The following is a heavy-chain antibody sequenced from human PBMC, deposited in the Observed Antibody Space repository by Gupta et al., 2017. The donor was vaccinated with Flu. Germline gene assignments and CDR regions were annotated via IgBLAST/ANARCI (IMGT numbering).Heavy chain of an antibody. CDR1: STSW. Sequence: STSWRTWVRQAPGKGLEWVANIKEDGSTKNYVDSVEGRFTISRDNAQNSLFLQMDTLRVEDTAVYYCVRDRAYFRFDFWGQGTLVTVSS. CDR2: IKEDGSTK. CDR3: VRDRAYFRFDF. V-gene: IGHV3-7*01. J-gene: IGHJ4*02. D-gene: IGHD1-26*01.